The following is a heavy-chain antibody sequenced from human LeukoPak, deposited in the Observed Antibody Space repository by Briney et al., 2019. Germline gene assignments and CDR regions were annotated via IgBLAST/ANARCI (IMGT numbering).Heavy chain of an antibody. V-gene: IGHV3-23*01. CDR1: GFTFSNYA. J-gene: IGHJ4*02. Sequence: GGSLRLSCAASGFTFSNYAMNWVRQAPGKGPEWVSGISGSGFSTYYADSVKGRFTISRDNSKNTVYLQMNNLKAEDTAVYYCAKAQELGNYEFFLFDYWGQGTLVTVSS. CDR2: ISGSGFST. D-gene: IGHD7-27*01. CDR3: AKAQELGNYEFFLFDY.